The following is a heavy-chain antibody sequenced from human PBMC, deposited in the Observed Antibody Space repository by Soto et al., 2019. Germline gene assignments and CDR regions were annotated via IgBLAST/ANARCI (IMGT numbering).Heavy chain of an antibody. CDR3: ARDEIRFSWAYGMDV. CDR2: ISYDGSNK. CDR1: GFTFSSYA. V-gene: IGHV3-30-3*01. J-gene: IGHJ6*02. D-gene: IGHD3-3*01. Sequence: QVQLVESGGGVVQPGRSLGLSCAASGFTFSSYAMHWVRQAPGKGLEWVAVISYDGSNKYYADSVKGRFTISRDNFKNTLYLQINSLRAEDTAVYYCARDEIRFSWAYGMDVWGQGTTVTVSS.